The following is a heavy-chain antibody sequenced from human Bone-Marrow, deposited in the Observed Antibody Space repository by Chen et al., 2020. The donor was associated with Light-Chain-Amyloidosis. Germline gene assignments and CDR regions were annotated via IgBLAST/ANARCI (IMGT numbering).Heavy chain of an antibody. J-gene: IGHJ4*02. CDR2: ISPDDSDS. Sequence: EVQLEQAGPEVKKHGESLKISCKGYGYNFPNYWIGWVRLMPGKGLEWMRVISPDDSDSRYSPSFEGQVTISADKSITTAYLQWRSLKASDTAMYYCARRRDGYNFDYWGQGTLVTVSS. CDR1: GYNFPNYW. V-gene: IGHV5-51*01. CDR3: ARRRDGYNFDY. D-gene: IGHD5-12*01.